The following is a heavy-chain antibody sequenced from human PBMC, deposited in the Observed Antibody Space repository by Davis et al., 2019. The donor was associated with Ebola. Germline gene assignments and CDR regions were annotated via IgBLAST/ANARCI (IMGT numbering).Heavy chain of an antibody. V-gene: IGHV4-39*07. CDR1: GGSISSSSYY. Sequence: MPSETLSLTCTVSGGSISSSSYYWGWIRQPPGKGLEWIGSIYYSGSTYYNPSLKSRVTISVDTSKNQFSLKLSSVTAADTAVYYCARGIATHDPWGQGTLVTVSS. D-gene: IGHD6-13*01. CDR2: IYYSGST. J-gene: IGHJ5*02. CDR3: ARGIATHDP.